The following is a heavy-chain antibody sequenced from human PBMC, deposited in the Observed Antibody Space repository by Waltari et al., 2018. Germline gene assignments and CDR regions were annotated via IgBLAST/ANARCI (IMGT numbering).Heavy chain of an antibody. D-gene: IGHD6-6*01. J-gene: IGHJ4*02. CDR1: GGSISSTL. V-gene: IGHV4-59*01. Sequence: QVQLQESGPGLLKPSETLSLTCTVSGGSISSTLWTWIRQSPGKGLEWIGNIDYTGSNKYNPSLRSRVTISVDTSKTQFSLRLSSVTAADTAVYYCARFVRGRYFDYWGQGSLATVSS. CDR3: ARFVRGRYFDY. CDR2: IDYTGSN.